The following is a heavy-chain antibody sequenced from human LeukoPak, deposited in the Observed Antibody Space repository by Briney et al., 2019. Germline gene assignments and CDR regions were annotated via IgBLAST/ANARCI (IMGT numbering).Heavy chain of an antibody. CDR2: IDTTGTSI. Sequence: GGSLRLSCGASGFTFGSHAMNWVRQAPGKGLEWVSYIDTTGTSIHYADSVKGRFTISRDNAYNSLSLQMNSLRAEDTAVYYCTREHSYIYGSQFSDLWGRGTLVIVSS. CDR3: TREHSYIYGSQFSDL. V-gene: IGHV3-48*01. D-gene: IGHD5-18*01. CDR1: GFTFGSHA. J-gene: IGHJ2*01.